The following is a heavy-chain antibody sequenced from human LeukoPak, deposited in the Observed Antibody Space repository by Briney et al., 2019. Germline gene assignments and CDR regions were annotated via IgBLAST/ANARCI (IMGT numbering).Heavy chain of an antibody. V-gene: IGHV4-31*03. CDR3: AREAYQLLNIWCDP. D-gene: IGHD2-2*01. CDR1: GGSISSGGYY. CDR2: IYYSGST. Sequence: SQTLSLTCTVSGGSISSGGYYWSWIRQPPGRGLEWIGYIYYSGSTYYNPSLKSRVTISVDTSKNQFSLKLSSVTAADTAVYCCAREAYQLLNIWCDPGGQGTLVTVSS. J-gene: IGHJ5*02.